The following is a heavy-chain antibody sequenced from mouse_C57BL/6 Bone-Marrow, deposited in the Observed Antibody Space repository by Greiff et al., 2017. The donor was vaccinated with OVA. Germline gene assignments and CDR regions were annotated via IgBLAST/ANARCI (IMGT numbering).Heavy chain of an antibody. CDR2: IHPNSGST. V-gene: IGHV1-64*01. CDR3: ARRGSYVRYYAMDY. CDR1: GYTFTSYW. D-gene: IGHD1-1*01. Sequence: QVQLKQPGAELVKPGASVKLSCKASGYTFTSYWMHWVKQRPGQGLEWIGMIHPNSGSTNYNEKFKSKATLTVDKSSSTAYMQLSSLTSEDSAVYYCARRGSYVRYYAMDYWGQGTSVTVSS. J-gene: IGHJ4*01.